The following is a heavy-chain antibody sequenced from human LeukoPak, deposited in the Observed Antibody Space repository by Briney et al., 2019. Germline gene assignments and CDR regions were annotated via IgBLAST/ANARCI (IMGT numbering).Heavy chain of an antibody. Sequence: ASAKVSCKASGYTFTSYYMHWVRQAPGQGLEWMGIINPSGGSTSYAQKFQGRVTMTRDTSTSTVYMELSSLRSEDTAVYYCARGGGPYYYGSGSGGASYDYWGQGTLVTVSS. J-gene: IGHJ4*02. CDR2: INPSGGST. D-gene: IGHD3-10*01. CDR3: ARGGGPYYYGSGSGGASYDY. CDR1: GYTFTSYY. V-gene: IGHV1-46*01.